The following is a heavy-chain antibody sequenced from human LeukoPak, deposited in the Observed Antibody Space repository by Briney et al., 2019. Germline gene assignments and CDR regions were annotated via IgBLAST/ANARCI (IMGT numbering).Heavy chain of an antibody. CDR2: ISSSGDTI. CDR1: GFTFNTYW. J-gene: IGHJ6*02. V-gene: IGHV3-48*04. D-gene: IGHD3-16*01. CDR3: ARDRGYYYYGMDV. Sequence: GGSLRLSCAASGFTFNTYWMNWVRQAPGKGLEWVSYISSSGDTIYYADSVKGRFTISRDNAKNSLYLQMNSLRAEDTAVYYCARDRGYYYYGMDVWGQGTTVTVSS.